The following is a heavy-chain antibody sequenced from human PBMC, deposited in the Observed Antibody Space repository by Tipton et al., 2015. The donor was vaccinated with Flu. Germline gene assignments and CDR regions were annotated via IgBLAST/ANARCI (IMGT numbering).Heavy chain of an antibody. D-gene: IGHD1-14*01. Sequence: GLVKPSETLSLTCAVYSGSFSGYFWSWIRQPPGKGLEWIGEINHSGSTNYNPSLKSRVTISVDTSKNQFSLKLSSVTAADTAVYYCARSRIPEPSPFYWGKGTRVTVSS. J-gene: IGHJ4*02. CDR3: ARSRIPEPSPFY. V-gene: IGHV4-34*01. CDR2: INHSGST. CDR1: SGSFSGYF.